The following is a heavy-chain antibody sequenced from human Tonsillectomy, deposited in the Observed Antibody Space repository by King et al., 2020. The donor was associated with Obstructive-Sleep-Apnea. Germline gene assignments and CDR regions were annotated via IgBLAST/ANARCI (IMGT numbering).Heavy chain of an antibody. CDR3: ARGGYSYGKNGLDV. CDR2: INDSGST. D-gene: IGHD5-18*01. CDR1: GGSFSGYY. V-gene: IGHV4-34*01. Sequence: VQLQQWGAGLLKPSETLSLTCAVYGGSFSGYYWSWIRQPPGKGLEWIGEINDSGSTNYNPSLKSRVTISVDTSKNQFSLNLKSVIAADTAVYYCARGGYSYGKNGLDVWGQGTTVTVSS. J-gene: IGHJ6*02.